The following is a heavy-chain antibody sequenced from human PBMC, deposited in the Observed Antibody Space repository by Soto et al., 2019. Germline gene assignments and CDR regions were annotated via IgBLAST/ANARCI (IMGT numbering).Heavy chain of an antibody. D-gene: IGHD6-19*01. CDR1: GFSLSTTRVG. V-gene: IGHV2-5*02. J-gene: IGHJ4*02. Sequence: QITLKESGPTLVKPTQTLTLTCSFSGFSLSTTRVGVGWIRQPPGEALEWLALLYWDDDQRYSPSLKTRLTITKDSPKNRVVLTMSDMDPVDTATYYCAHIVVDGLGYYFAYWGQGTLVTVAS. CDR3: AHIVVDGLGYYFAY. CDR2: LYWDDDQ.